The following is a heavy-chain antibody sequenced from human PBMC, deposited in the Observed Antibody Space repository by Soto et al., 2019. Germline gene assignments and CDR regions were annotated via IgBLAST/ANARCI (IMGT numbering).Heavy chain of an antibody. CDR2: TYYRSKWYN. CDR1: GDSVSSNSAA. D-gene: IGHD2-2*01. CDR3: ARGLLGRVPAYYYYYGMDV. V-gene: IGHV6-1*01. J-gene: IGHJ6*02. Sequence: SQTLSLTCAISGDSVSSNSAAWNWIRQSPSRGLEWLGRTYYRSKWYNDYAVSVKSRITINPDTSKNQFSLQLNSVTPEDTAVYYCARGLLGRVPAYYYYYGMDVWGQGTTVTVSS.